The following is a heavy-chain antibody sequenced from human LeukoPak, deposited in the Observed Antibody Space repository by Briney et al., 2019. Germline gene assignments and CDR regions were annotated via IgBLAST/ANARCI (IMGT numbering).Heavy chain of an antibody. Sequence: GGSLTLSCAASGFTFSSYDMHWVRQATGKGLEWVSSIGTTGDTYYSGSVKGRFTLSRENAKNSLYLQMNSLRAGDTAVYYCARAGEMVRGAYYYVMDVWGQGTTVTVSS. CDR1: GFTFSSYD. J-gene: IGHJ6*02. V-gene: IGHV3-13*04. D-gene: IGHD3-10*01. CDR2: IGTTGDT. CDR3: ARAGEMVRGAYYYVMDV.